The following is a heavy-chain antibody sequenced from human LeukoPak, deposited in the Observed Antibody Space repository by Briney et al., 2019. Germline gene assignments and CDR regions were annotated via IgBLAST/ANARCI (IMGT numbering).Heavy chain of an antibody. J-gene: IGHJ4*02. CDR1: GFTFSSYW. V-gene: IGHV3-7*01. CDR3: ARELWFGELPQFDY. CDR2: IKQDGSEK. Sequence: GGSLRLSCAASGFTFSSYWMSWVRQAPGKGLEWVANIKQDGSEKYYVDSVKGRFTISRDNAKNSLYLQMNSLRAEDTAVYYCARELWFGELPQFDYWGQGTLVTVSS. D-gene: IGHD3-10*01.